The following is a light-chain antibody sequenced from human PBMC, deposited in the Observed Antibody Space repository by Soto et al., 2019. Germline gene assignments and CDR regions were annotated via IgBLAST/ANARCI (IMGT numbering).Light chain of an antibody. CDR3: QQYSSSPPAFT. Sequence: EIVLTQSPGTLSVSPGERVTLSCRASQSVNSNYLAWYQQRPGQAPRLLIFGASDRATGIPDSFSGSWSGTDFTLTISRLEPEDFAVYYCQQYSSSPPAFTFGPGTRVDSK. J-gene: IGKJ3*01. CDR2: GAS. CDR1: QSVNSNY. V-gene: IGKV3-20*01.